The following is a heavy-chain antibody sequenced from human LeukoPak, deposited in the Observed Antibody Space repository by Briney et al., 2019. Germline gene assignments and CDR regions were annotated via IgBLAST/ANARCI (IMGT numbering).Heavy chain of an antibody. CDR2: INHSGST. Sequence: SETLSLTCAVYGGSFSGYYWSWIRQPPGKGLEWIGEINHSGSTNYNPSLKSRVTISVDTSKNQFSLKLSSVTAADTAVYYCARQLPYYDFWSGYYTYNWFDPWGQGTLVTVSS. CDR3: ARQLPYYDFWSGYYTYNWFDP. V-gene: IGHV4-34*01. J-gene: IGHJ5*02. CDR1: GGSFSGYY. D-gene: IGHD3-3*01.